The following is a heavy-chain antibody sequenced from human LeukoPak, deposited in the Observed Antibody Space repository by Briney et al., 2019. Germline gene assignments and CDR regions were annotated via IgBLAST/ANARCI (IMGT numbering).Heavy chain of an antibody. V-gene: IGHV4-61*08. CDR3: AREIAVAHDHGINWFDP. CDR1: GDSISSGDYY. Sequence: NASETLSLTCTVSGDSISSGDYYWSWIRQPPGKGLEWIGYIYYSGSTNYNPSLKSRVTISVDTSKNQFSLKLSSVTAADTAVYYCAREIAVAHDHGINWFDPWGQGTLVTVSS. J-gene: IGHJ5*02. CDR2: IYYSGST. D-gene: IGHD6-19*01.